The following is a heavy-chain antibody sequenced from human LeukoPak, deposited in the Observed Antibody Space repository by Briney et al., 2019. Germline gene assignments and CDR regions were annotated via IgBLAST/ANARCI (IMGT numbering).Heavy chain of an antibody. D-gene: IGHD3-3*01. CDR2: ISSSGSTR. Sequence: GGSLRLSCAASGFTFSDYYRSWIRQAAGKGLEWVSYISSSGSTRYYADSEKGRFTISRDNRKNSLYLQMNRMRAEDTAEYYCARCASLFGVVIYYNYSYLDVWGKGNTVTVSS. J-gene: IGHJ6*03. CDR1: GFTFSDYY. V-gene: IGHV3-11*04. CDR3: ARCASLFGVVIYYNYSYLDV.